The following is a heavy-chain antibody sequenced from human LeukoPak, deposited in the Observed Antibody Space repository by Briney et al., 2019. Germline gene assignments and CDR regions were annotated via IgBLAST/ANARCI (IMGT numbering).Heavy chain of an antibody. J-gene: IGHJ4*02. CDR3: ASPIVVVNVFDY. CDR2: ISGSGGTT. CDR1: GFTFSNYA. V-gene: IGHV3-23*01. Sequence: GGSLRLSCAASGFTFSNYAMSWVRQAPGKGLEWVSGISGSGGTTYNADSVKGRFTISRDNSKNTLYLQMNSLRAEDTAVYYCASPIVVVNVFDYWGQGTLVTVSS. D-gene: IGHD3-22*01.